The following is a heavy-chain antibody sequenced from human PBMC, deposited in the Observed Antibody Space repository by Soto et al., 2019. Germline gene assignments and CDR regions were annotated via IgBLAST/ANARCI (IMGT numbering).Heavy chain of an antibody. D-gene: IGHD6-13*01. CDR3: VTDRIAAAGAEYGMDV. V-gene: IGHV1-24*01. J-gene: IGHJ6*01. CDR2: FDPEDGEE. CDR1: GYTLTELC. Sequence: ASVKASCKVSGYTLTELCMHWVRQAPGKGREWTGGFDPEDGEEIYAEKFKSRVTMTEDTSTDTAYMELSSLRSEDTAVYYCVTDRIAAAGAEYGMDVCGQETTLTLSS.